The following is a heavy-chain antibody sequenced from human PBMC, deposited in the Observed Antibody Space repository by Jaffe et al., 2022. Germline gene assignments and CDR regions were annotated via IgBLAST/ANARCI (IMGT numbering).Heavy chain of an antibody. V-gene: IGHV1-46*01. D-gene: IGHD6-13*01. CDR1: GYTFTSYY. J-gene: IGHJ4*02. Sequence: QVQLVQSGAEVKKPGASVKVSCKASGYTFTSYYMHWVRQAPGQGLEWMGIINPSGGSTSYAQKFQGRVTMTRDTSTSTVYMELSSLRSEDTAVYYCARDKYPVPFLEAAAGTLFDYWGQGTLVTVSS. CDR2: INPSGGST. CDR3: ARDKYPVPFLEAAAGTLFDY.